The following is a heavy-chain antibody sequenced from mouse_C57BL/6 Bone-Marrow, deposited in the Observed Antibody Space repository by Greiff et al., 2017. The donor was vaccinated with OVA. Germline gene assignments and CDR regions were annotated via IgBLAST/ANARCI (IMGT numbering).Heavy chain of an antibody. D-gene: IGHD1-1*01. CDR1: GFSLTSYG. CDR3: ARTDFYYYGSNYYAMDY. CDR2: IWSGGST. V-gene: IGHV2-2*01. Sequence: QVQLQQSGPGLVQPSQSLSITCTVSGFSLTSYGVHWVRQSPGKGLEWLGVIWSGGSTDYNAAFISSPSIGNDNSKSQVFFKMISLQADDTAIYYCARTDFYYYGSNYYAMDYWGQGTSVTVSS. J-gene: IGHJ4*01.